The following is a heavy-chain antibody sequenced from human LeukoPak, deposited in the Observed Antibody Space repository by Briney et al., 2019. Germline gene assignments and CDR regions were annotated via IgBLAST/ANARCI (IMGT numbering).Heavy chain of an antibody. CDR3: ARAFYIGRDHDFLMDV. Sequence: ASVKVSCKASGYTFTSYGISWVRQAPGQGLEWMGWISAYNGNTNYAQKLQGRVTMTTDTSTSTAYMELRSLRSDDTAVYYCARAFYIGRDHDFLMDVWGKGTTVTVSS. CDR2: ISAYNGNT. CDR1: GYTFTSYG. D-gene: IGHD2-15*01. J-gene: IGHJ6*03. V-gene: IGHV1-18*01.